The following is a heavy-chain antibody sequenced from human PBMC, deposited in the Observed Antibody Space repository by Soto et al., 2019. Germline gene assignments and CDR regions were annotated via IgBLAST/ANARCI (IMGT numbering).Heavy chain of an antibody. Sequence: LRLSCAASGFTFTRYSMNWVRQAPGKGLEWVSSISSTTNYIYYGDSMKGRFTISRDNAKNSLYLEMNSLRDEDTAVYYFARESEDLTSNFDYWGQGTLVTVSS. V-gene: IGHV3-21*06. CDR2: ISSTTNYI. CDR1: GFTFTRYS. CDR3: ARESEDLTSNFDY. J-gene: IGHJ4*02.